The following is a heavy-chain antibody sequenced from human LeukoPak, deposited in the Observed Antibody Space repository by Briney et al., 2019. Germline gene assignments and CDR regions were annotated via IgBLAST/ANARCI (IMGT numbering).Heavy chain of an antibody. CDR3: ARHNYGDYVFYY. V-gene: IGHV4-39*01. CDR1: GGSISSSSYY. J-gene: IGHJ4*02. CDR2: MYYSGST. Sequence: SETLSLTCTVSGGSISSSSYYWGWIRQPPGKGLEWIGSMYYSGSTYYNPSLKGRVTISVDTYKNQFSLKLSSVTAADTAVYYCARHNYGDYVFYYWGQGTLVTVSS. D-gene: IGHD4-17*01.